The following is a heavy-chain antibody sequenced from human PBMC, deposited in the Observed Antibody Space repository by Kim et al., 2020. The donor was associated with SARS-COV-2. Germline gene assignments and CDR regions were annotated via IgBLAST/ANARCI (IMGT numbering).Heavy chain of an antibody. CDR1: GGSVSSGSYY. Sequence: SETLSLTCTVSGGSVSSGSYYWSWIRQPPGKGLEWIGYIYYSGSTNYNPSLKSRVTISVDTSKNQFSLKLSSVTAADTAVYYCARAPVGSGYYGYYYYGMDVWGQGTTVTVSS. J-gene: IGHJ6*02. V-gene: IGHV4-61*01. CDR2: IYYSGST. CDR3: ARAPVGSGYYGYYYYGMDV. D-gene: IGHD3-22*01.